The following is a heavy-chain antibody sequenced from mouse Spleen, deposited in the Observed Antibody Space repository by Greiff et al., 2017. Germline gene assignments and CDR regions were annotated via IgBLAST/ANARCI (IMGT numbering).Heavy chain of an antibody. CDR1: GYTFTSYW. Sequence: QVQLQQSGAELVKPGASVKLSCKASGYTFTSYWMHWVKQRPGRGLEWIGRIDPNSGGTKYNEKFKSKATLTVDKPSSTAYMQLSSLTSEDSAVYYCAREVLTGKSLRYFDVWGAGTTVTVSS. V-gene: IGHV1-72*01. D-gene: IGHD4-1*01. CDR2: IDPNSGGT. CDR3: AREVLTGKSLRYFDV. J-gene: IGHJ1*01.